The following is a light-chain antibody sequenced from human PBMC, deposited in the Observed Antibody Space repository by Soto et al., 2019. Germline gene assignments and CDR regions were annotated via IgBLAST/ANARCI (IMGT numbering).Light chain of an antibody. CDR2: AAS. J-gene: IGKJ4*01. V-gene: IGKV1-12*02. Sequence: DIQMAQSPSSVSASVGDEVTLTCRASQAVSNWLAWYQQRPGRAPKLLIYAASNLPSGVPTRFTGSGFGTVFTLTINSLQPEDFATYFCQQTKSFPFTFGGGTKVEMK. CDR3: QQTKSFPFT. CDR1: QAVSNW.